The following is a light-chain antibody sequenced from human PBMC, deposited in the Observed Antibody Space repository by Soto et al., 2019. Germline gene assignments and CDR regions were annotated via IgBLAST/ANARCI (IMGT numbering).Light chain of an antibody. V-gene: IGKV3-15*01. J-gene: IGKJ1*01. Sequence: EIVMTQSPATLSVSPGERATLSCRASQSLSSNLAWYQQKPGQAPRLLIYATSTRATGIPARFSGSGSGTEFTLTISSLQSEDFAFYYCQQGNTWPWTFGQGTKVDIK. CDR3: QQGNTWPWT. CDR1: QSLSSN. CDR2: ATS.